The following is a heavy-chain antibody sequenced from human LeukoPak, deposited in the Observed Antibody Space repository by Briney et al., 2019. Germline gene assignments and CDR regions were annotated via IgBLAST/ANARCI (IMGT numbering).Heavy chain of an antibody. CDR2: ISRGSTKI. D-gene: IGHD2/OR15-2a*01. V-gene: IGHV3-21*01. CDR3: VRVSPLTFYYYMDV. CDR1: QFTFDYHD. Sequence: GGSLRLSCAASQFTFDYHDMNWVRQAPGKGLEWVSSISRGSTKITYADSVKGRFTISRDNAKNSLYLQMNSLRVEDTAVYYRVRVSPLTFYYYMDVWGKGTTVTVSS. J-gene: IGHJ6*03.